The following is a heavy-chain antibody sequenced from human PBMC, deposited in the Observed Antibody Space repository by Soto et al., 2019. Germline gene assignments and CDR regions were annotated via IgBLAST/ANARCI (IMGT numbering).Heavy chain of an antibody. CDR3: ARDREDGPEV. D-gene: IGHD1-26*01. CDR1: GGSIISGASS. CDR2: IYHSGTT. J-gene: IGHJ6*04. Sequence: SETLSLTCSVAGGSIISGASSWNWIRQPPGKGLEWIGYIYHSGTTFYNPSLKSRVTISIDRSKNQFSLKVLSVTAADTAVYFCARDREDGPEVWGKGNTVSISS. V-gene: IGHV4-30-2*01.